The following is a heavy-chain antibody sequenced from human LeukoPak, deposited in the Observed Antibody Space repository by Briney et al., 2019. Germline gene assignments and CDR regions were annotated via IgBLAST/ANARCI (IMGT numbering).Heavy chain of an antibody. J-gene: IGHJ1*01. D-gene: IGHD6-13*01. CDR2: ISYDGSNK. CDR3: AESDRSWDPGSQYFQH. CDR1: GFTFSSYA. Sequence: GGSLRLSCAASGFTFSSYAMHWVRQAPGKGLEWVAVISYDGSNKYYADSVKGRFTISRDNSKNTLYLQMNSLRAEDTAVYYCAESDRSWDPGSQYFQHWGQGTLVTVSS. V-gene: IGHV3-30-3*01.